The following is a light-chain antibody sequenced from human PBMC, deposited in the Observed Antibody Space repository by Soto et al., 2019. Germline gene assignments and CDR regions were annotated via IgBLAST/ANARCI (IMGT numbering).Light chain of an antibody. CDR2: SDN. Sequence: QSVLTQPPSTSGTPGQSVTISCSGSTSNIGSNTVNWYQHLTGTAPKLLIHSDNQRPSGVPDRFSGSKSGASASLAISGLQPEDEADYYCSTWDDSLHSWVFGGGTKLTVL. CDR1: TSNIGSNT. J-gene: IGLJ3*02. V-gene: IGLV1-44*01. CDR3: STWDDSLHSWV.